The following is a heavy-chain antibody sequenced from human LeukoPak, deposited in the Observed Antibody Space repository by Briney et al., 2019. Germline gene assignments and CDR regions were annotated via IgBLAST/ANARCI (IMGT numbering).Heavy chain of an antibody. CDR3: AGRVHYYDTSGYSYYFDY. D-gene: IGHD3-22*01. CDR1: GGSISSYY. Sequence: SETLSLTCTVSGGSISSYYWSWIWQPPGKGLEWIGYIYYSGSTNYNPSLKSRVTISVDTSKNHFSLKLSSVTAADTAVYYCAGRVHYYDTSGYSYYFDYWGQGTLVTVSS. J-gene: IGHJ4*02. V-gene: IGHV4-59*08. CDR2: IYYSGST.